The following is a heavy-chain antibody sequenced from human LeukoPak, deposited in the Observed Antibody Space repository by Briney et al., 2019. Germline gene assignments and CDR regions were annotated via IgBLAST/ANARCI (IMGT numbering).Heavy chain of an antibody. V-gene: IGHV3-30-3*01. CDR1: GFTFSNFA. CDR3: STEAVVTVTGFDS. D-gene: IGHD4-11*01. CDR2: ISYDGSNK. J-gene: IGHJ4*02. Sequence: GGSLRLSCVASGFTFSNFAMHWVRQAPGKGLEWVAVISYDGSNKYYADSVKGRFTISRDNSKNTLYLQMNSLRAEDTAVYYCSTEAVVTVTGFDSWGQGTLVTVSS.